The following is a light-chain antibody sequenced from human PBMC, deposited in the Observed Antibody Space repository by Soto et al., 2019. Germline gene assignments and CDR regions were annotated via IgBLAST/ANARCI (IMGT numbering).Light chain of an antibody. CDR2: LGS. V-gene: IGKV2-28*01. Sequence: DIVMTQSPLSLSVSPGEPASISCRSSQSLLRNNGRNYLDWYVQKPGQSPQLLIYLGSTQASGVTDRFSGIGSGADFTLIISRVEAADVGVYFCMQAQQTPRTFGGGTKVEIK. CDR3: MQAQQTPRT. CDR1: QSLLRNNGRNY. J-gene: IGKJ4*01.